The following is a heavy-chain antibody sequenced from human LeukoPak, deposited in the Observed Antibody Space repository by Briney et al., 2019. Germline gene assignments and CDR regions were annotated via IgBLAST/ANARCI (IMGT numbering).Heavy chain of an antibody. J-gene: IGHJ4*02. CDR2: IYIGGNT. CDR3: ARGDGYNYWDY. CDR1: GFTVSSNY. V-gene: IGHV3-53*01. D-gene: IGHD5-24*01. Sequence: GGSLRHSCAASGFTVSSNYMSWVRQAPGKGLEWVSVIYIGGNTYYADSVKGRFTISRDNSKNTLYLQMSSLTAEDTAVYYCARGDGYNYWDYWGQGTLVTVSS.